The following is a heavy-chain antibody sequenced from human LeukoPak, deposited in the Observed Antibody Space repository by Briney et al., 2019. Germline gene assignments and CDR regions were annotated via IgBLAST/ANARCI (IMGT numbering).Heavy chain of an antibody. Sequence: SETLSLTRAISGASISSTNWWIWVRQPPGKGLEWIGEMHHSGRTNYNPSLKSRITISVVKSKNQVFLRLNSVAAADTALYYCARAQEGCSRASCYLEPWGQGTLVTVSS. CDR2: MHHSGRT. V-gene: IGHV4-4*02. D-gene: IGHD2-2*01. J-gene: IGHJ5*02. CDR3: ARAQEGCSRASCYLEP. CDR1: GASISSTNW.